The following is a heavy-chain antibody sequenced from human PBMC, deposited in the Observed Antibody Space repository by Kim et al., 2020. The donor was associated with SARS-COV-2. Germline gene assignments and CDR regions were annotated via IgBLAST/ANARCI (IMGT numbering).Heavy chain of an antibody. Sequence: GGSLRLSCAASGFTFSSYGMHWVRQAPGKGLEWVAVISYDGSNKYYADSVKGRFTISRDNSKNTLYLQMNSLRAEDTAVYYCARDKDPFDIWGQGTMVTVSS. J-gene: IGHJ3*02. CDR1: GFTFSSYG. V-gene: IGHV3-33*05. CDR2: ISYDGSNK. CDR3: ARDKDPFDI.